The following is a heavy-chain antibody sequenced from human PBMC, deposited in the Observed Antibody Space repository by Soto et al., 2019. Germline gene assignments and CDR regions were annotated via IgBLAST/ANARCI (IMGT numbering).Heavy chain of an antibody. CDR2: ITATGGST. CDR1: GFTFPNYA. CDR3: AKESGVVQWLVRGTCDS. J-gene: IGHJ4*02. V-gene: IGHV3-23*01. D-gene: IGHD6-19*01. Sequence: EVQLLESGGALVQPGGSLRLSCAASGFTFPNYAMSWVRQAPGKGLEWGSSITATGGSTFYADSVKGRLTNSRDNSKTTLYRRMTSLGAEDTAVYYCAKESGVVQWLVRGTCDSWGQGRLVMVSS.